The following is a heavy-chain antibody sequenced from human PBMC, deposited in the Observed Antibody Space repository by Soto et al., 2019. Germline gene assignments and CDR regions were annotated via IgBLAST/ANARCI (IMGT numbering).Heavy chain of an antibody. D-gene: IGHD1-26*01. CDR2: IYYSGST. J-gene: IGHJ6*02. Sequence: PSETLSLTCTVSGGSISSGGYYWSWIRQHPGKGLEWIGYIYYSGSTYYNPSHKSRVTISVDTSKDQFSLKLSSVTAADTAVYYCARVRGSYYYGMDVWGQGTTVTVSS. CDR3: ARVRGSYYYGMDV. CDR1: GGSISSGGYY. V-gene: IGHV4-31*03.